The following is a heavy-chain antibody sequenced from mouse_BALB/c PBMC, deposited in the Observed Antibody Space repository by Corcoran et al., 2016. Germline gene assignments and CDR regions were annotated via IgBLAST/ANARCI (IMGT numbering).Heavy chain of an antibody. Sequence: QIQLVQSGPELKKPGETVRISCKASGYTFTTAGMQWVQKMPGKGLKWIGWIKTHSGVPKYAEDFKGRFAFSLENSASTAYLQISNLKNEDTATYCCARYGNYWYFDVWGAGTTVTVSS. CDR3: ARYGNYWYFDV. CDR1: GYTFTTAG. D-gene: IGHD2-1*01. CDR2: IKTHSGVP. J-gene: IGHJ1*01. V-gene: IGHV9-4*02.